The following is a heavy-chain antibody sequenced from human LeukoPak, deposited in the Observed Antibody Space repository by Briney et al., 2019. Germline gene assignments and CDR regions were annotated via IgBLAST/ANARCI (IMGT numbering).Heavy chain of an antibody. CDR2: INWNGGST. Sequence: RSGGSLRLSCAASGFPFDDYGMTWVRQAPGKGLVWVFGINWNGGSTGYADSVKGRFTISRDNAKNSLYLQMNSLRAEDTAVYYCARDLYGSGNYSGYWGQGTLVTVSS. J-gene: IGHJ4*02. V-gene: IGHV3-20*04. CDR3: ARDLYGSGNYSGY. CDR1: GFPFDDYG. D-gene: IGHD3-10*01.